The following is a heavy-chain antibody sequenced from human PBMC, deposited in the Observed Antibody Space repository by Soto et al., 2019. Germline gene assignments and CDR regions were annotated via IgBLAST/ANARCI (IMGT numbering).Heavy chain of an antibody. CDR3: ARSNITFGRVIADFDY. J-gene: IGHJ4*02. CDR2: IYYSGST. CDR1: GGSISSGGYY. Sequence: QVQLQESGPGLVKPSQTLSLTCTVSGGSISSGGYYWSWIRQHPGKGLEWIGYIYYSGSTYYNPSLKSRVTISVDTSKNQFSLKLSSVTAADTAVYYCARSNITFGRVIADFDYWGQGTLVTVSS. D-gene: IGHD3-16*02. V-gene: IGHV4-31*03.